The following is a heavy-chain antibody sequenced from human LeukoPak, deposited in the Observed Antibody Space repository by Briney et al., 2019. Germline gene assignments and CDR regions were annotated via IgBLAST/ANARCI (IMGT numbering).Heavy chain of an antibody. Sequence: SETLSLTCTVSGGSISSYYWSWIRQPPGKGLEWIGYIYYSGSTNYNPSLKSRVTISVDTSKNQFSLKLSSVTAADTAVYYCARDSIAAAGTYYYYGMDVWGQGTTVTVYS. V-gene: IGHV4-59*01. CDR2: IYYSGST. CDR1: GGSISSYY. J-gene: IGHJ6*02. CDR3: ARDSIAAAGTYYYYGMDV. D-gene: IGHD6-13*01.